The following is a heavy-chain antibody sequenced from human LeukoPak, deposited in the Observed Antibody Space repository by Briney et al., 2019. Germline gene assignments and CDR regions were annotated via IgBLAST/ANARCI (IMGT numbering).Heavy chain of an antibody. CDR2: INAGNGNT. CDR1: GYTFTSYA. J-gene: IGHJ3*02. CDR3: ASLYGRYDGAFDI. D-gene: IGHD5-12*01. V-gene: IGHV1-3*01. Sequence: ASVKGSCKASGYTFTSYAMHWVRQAPGQRLEWMGWINAGNGNTKYSQKFQGRVTITRDTSASTAYMELSSLRSEDTAVYYCASLYGRYDGAFDIWGQGTMVTVSS.